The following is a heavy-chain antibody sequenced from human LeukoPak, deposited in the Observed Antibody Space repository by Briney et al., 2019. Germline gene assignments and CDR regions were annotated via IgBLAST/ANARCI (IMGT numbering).Heavy chain of an antibody. CDR1: GGSISSGGYS. CDR3: ARTTTSDAFDI. Sequence: SQTLSLTCTVSGGSISSGGYSWSWIRQYPGKGLEWIGYIYYSGSTYYNPSPKSRVTISVDTSKNQFSLRLSSVPAADTAIYYCARTTTSDAFDIWGQGTMVTVSS. D-gene: IGHD1-1*01. CDR2: IYYSGST. V-gene: IGHV4-31*03. J-gene: IGHJ3*02.